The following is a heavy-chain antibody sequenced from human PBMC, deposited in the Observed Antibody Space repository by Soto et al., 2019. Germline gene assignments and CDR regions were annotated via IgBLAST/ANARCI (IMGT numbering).Heavy chain of an antibody. CDR3: ARVRGSGSCDY. V-gene: IGHV4-31*03. Sequence: QVQLQESGPGLVKPSQTLSLTCTVSGGCISSGGYYWIWIRQHPGKGLEWIGYIYYSGSTYYNPSLKRRVTISVDTSKNQFSLKLSSVTAADTAVYYCARVRGSGSCDYWGQGTLVTVSS. J-gene: IGHJ4*02. CDR1: GGCISSGGYY. D-gene: IGHD3-10*01. CDR2: IYYSGST.